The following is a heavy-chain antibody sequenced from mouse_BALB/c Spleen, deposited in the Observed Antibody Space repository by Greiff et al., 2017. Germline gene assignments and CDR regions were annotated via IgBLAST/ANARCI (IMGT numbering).Heavy chain of an antibody. CDR2: INPYNGGT. CDR1: GYSFTGYT. D-gene: IGHD1-1*01. V-gene: IGHV1-18*01. Sequence: VHVKQSGPELVKPGASMKISCKASGYSFTGYTMNWVKQSHGKNLEWIGLINPYNGGTSYNQKFKGKATLTVDKSSSTAYMELLSLTSEDSAVYYCASYYYGSSLDYWGQGTTLTVSS. CDR3: ASYYYGSSLDY. J-gene: IGHJ2*01.